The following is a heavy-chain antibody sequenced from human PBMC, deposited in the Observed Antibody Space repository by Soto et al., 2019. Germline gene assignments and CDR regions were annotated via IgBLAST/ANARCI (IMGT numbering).Heavy chain of an antibody. D-gene: IGHD1-1*01. V-gene: IGHV4-4*07. Sequence: SLTCTVSGASTSGFYWSWIRKSAGKGLEWIGRIYATGTTDYNPSLKRRVMMSVDTSKKQFSLKLRSVTAADTAVYYCVRDGTKTLRDWCERWGKSSTVIVSS. CDR2: IYATGTT. CDR3: VRDGTKTLRDWCER. CDR1: GASTSGFY. J-gene: IGHJ6*04.